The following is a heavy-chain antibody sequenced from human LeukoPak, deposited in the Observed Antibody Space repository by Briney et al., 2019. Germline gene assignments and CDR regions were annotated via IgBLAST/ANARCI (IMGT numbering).Heavy chain of an antibody. Sequence: PGGSLRLSCAASGFTFSSYSMNWVRQAPGKGLEWVSSIGSSSSYIYYADSVKGRFTISRDNAKNSRYLQMNSLRAEDTAVYYCARVPYSSSWYLDYWGQGTLVTVSS. CDR2: IGSSSSYI. D-gene: IGHD6-13*01. J-gene: IGHJ4*02. V-gene: IGHV3-21*01. CDR1: GFTFSSYS. CDR3: ARVPYSSSWYLDY.